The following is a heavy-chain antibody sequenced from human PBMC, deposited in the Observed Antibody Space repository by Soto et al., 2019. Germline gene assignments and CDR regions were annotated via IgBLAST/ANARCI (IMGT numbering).Heavy chain of an antibody. V-gene: IGHV1-69*01. CDR1: GGTFSSYA. CDR2: IIPIFGTA. J-gene: IGHJ3*02. Sequence: QVQRVQSGAEVQKPGSSVKVSCKASGGTFSSYAISWVRQAPGQGLEWMGGIIPIFGTANYAQKFQGRVTITADESTSTAYMEPSRLRSEDTAVYYCARGIQLETDAFAIWGQGTMVTVSS. D-gene: IGHD5-18*01. CDR3: ARGIQLETDAFAI.